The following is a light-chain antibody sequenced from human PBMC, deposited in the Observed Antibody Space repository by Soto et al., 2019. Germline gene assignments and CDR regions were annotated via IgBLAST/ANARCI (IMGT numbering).Light chain of an antibody. Sequence: EIVLTQSPATLSLSPGERATLSCRASQSVSSYLAWYQQKPGQAPRLLIYDTSNRATGIPARFSGSGSGTDFTLTISSLEPEAFAVYYCQQRSNWPPYTFGQGTKLVI. CDR3: QQRSNWPPYT. J-gene: IGKJ2*01. V-gene: IGKV3-11*01. CDR1: QSVSSY. CDR2: DTS.